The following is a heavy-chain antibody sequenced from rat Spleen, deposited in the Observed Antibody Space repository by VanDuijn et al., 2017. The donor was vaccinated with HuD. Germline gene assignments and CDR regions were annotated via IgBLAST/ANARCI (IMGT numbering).Heavy chain of an antibody. Sequence: EVQLVESGGGLVQPGRSLKLSCTASGFTLSDYSMAWVRQAPTKGLEWVATISFDGGRNFYRDSVKGRFTISRDNAKRSLYLQMDSLRSEDTATYYCARHDYSGVITNWFAYWGQGTLVTVSS. J-gene: IGHJ3*01. CDR3: ARHDYSGVITNWFAY. CDR2: ISFDGGRN. D-gene: IGHD4-4*01. V-gene: IGHV5-29*01. CDR1: GFTLSDYS.